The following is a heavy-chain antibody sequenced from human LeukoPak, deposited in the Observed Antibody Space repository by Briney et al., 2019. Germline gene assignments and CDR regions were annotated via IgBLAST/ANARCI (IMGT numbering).Heavy chain of an antibody. V-gene: IGHV1-18*01. D-gene: IGHD3-22*01. CDR2: ISAYNGNT. Sequence: ASVKVSCKASGYTFTSYGISWVRQAPGQGPEWMGWISAYNGNTNYAQKLQGRVIMTTGTSTSTAYMELRSLRYDDTAVYYCAREGYYYDSSDSYYYYYYMDVWGKGTTVTVSS. CDR1: GYTFTSYG. CDR3: AREGYYYDSSDSYYYYYYMDV. J-gene: IGHJ6*03.